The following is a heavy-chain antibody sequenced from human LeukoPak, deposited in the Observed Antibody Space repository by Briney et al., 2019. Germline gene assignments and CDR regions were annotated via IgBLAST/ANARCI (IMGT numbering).Heavy chain of an antibody. D-gene: IGHD4-17*01. Sequence: SVKVSCKASGGTFSSYAISWVRQAPGQGLEWMGRIIPIFGTANYAQKFQGRVTITTDESTSTAYMELSSLRSEDTAVYYCARDTATIYGDPDPNWFDPWGQGTLVTVSS. CDR2: IIPIFGTA. CDR3: ARDTATIYGDPDPNWFDP. J-gene: IGHJ5*02. CDR1: GGTFSSYA. V-gene: IGHV1-69*05.